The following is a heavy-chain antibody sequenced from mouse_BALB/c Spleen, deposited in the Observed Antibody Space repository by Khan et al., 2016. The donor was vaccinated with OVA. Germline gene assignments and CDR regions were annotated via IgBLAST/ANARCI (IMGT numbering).Heavy chain of an antibody. J-gene: IGHJ4*01. D-gene: IGHD2-13*01. Sequence: EVQLQESGPGLVKPSQSLSLTCTVTGYSITSDYAWNWIRQFPGKKLEWMGYISSTGSTSYNPSLKSRISITRDTSKNQFFLHLNSVTTEDTATYYCARSLYYSDSYAMDYWGQGTSVTVSS. CDR3: ARSLYYSDSYAMDY. CDR1: GYSITSDYA. V-gene: IGHV3-2*02. CDR2: ISSTGST.